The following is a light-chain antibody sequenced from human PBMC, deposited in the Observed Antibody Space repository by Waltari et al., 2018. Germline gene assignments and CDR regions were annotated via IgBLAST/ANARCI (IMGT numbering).Light chain of an antibody. J-gene: IGLJ2*01. Sequence: QSALTQPASVSGSPGQSITISCPGTSSDVGGYNYVSWYQQHPGKAPKLMIYDVSKRPSGVSNRFSGSKSGNPASLTISGLQAEDEADYYCSSYTSSILFGGGTKLTVL. CDR1: SSDVGGYNY. CDR3: SSYTSSIL. V-gene: IGLV2-14*01. CDR2: DVS.